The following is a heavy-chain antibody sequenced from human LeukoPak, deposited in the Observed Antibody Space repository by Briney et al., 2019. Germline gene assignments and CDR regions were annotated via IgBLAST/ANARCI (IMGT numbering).Heavy chain of an antibody. Sequence: ASVKVSCKASGYTFTSYGISWVRQAPGQGLEWMGWISAYNGNTNYAQKLQGRVTMTTDTSTSTAYMELRSLRSDDTAVYYCAGPYDSSGYYRNYYYYYGMDVWSQGTTVTVSS. CDR2: ISAYNGNT. CDR3: AGPYDSSGYYRNYYYYYGMDV. CDR1: GYTFTSYG. D-gene: IGHD3-22*01. J-gene: IGHJ6*02. V-gene: IGHV1-18*01.